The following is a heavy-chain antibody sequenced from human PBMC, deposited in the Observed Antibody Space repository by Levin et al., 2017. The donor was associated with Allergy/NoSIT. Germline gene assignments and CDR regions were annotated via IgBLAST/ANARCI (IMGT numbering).Heavy chain of an antibody. CDR2: ISASGGGT. CDR3: AKDILWWDGGKGYVGDK. J-gene: IGHJ1*01. D-gene: IGHD2-21*01. Sequence: PGGSLRLSCAASGFNVSMYAMSWVRQAPGKGLEWVSAISASGGGTYYTDSVKGRFTISRDNSKNTVYLRMNSLRAEDTAVYYCAKDILWWDGGKGYVGDKWGQGTLVTVSS. CDR1: GFNVSMYA. V-gene: IGHV3-23*01.